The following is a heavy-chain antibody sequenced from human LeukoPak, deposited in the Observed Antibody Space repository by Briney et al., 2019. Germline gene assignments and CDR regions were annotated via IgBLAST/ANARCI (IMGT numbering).Heavy chain of an antibody. CDR1: GFTFSSYA. V-gene: IGHV3-23*01. Sequence: PGGSLRLSCAASGFTFSSYAMSWVRQAPGKGLEWVSAISGSGGSTYYADSVKGRFTISRDNSKNTLYLQMNSLRAEDTAVYYCAKDHFSGMITFGGVTVFGYFDLWGRGTLVTVSS. CDR3: AKDHFSGMITFGGVTVFGYFDL. CDR2: ISGSGGST. J-gene: IGHJ2*01. D-gene: IGHD3-16*02.